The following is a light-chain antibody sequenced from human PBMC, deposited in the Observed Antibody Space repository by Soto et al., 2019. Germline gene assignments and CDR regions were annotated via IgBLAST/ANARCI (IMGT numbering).Light chain of an antibody. CDR2: DAY. V-gene: IGKV3D-20*02. CDR3: QQRTDWPT. Sequence: IVLTQSPGTLSLSPWERATLSCRASQSVSSSYLAWYQQKPGQAPRLLIYDAYNRATGVPARFSGSGSGTDFTLTISTLEPEDVAVYYCQQRTDWPTFGQGTKVDIK. J-gene: IGKJ1*01. CDR1: QSVSSSY.